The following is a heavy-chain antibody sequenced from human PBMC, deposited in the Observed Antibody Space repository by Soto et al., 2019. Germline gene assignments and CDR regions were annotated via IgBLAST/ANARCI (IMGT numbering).Heavy chain of an antibody. D-gene: IGHD3-22*01. CDR1: GFTFGDYA. V-gene: IGHV3-49*04. CDR3: TRGPVGYYDSSGYGY. J-gene: IGHJ4*02. CDR2: IRSKAYGGTT. Sequence: GSLRLSCTASGFTFGDYAMSWVRQAPGKGLEWVGFIRSKAYGGTTEYAASVKGRFTISRDDSKSIAYLQMNSLKTEDTAVYYCTRGPVGYYDSSGYGYWGQGTLVTVSS.